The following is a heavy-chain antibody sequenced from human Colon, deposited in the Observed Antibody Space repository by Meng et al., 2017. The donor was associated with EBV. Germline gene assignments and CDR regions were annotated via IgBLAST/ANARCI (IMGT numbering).Heavy chain of an antibody. V-gene: IGHV4-31*03. J-gene: IGHJ5*02. CDR2: IHYSGST. CDR3: ARYVFDSSSLYSNWFDP. D-gene: IGHD3-22*01. Sequence: LEGSRPGLVKPSQTLSLTCNVSGGSINSGTYYWGWIRQLPGKGLEWIAYIHYSGSTYYSPSLKSRVTKSVDTSKNQLSLKLSSMTAADTAVYYCARYVFDSSSLYSNWFDPWGQGTLVTVSS. CDR1: GGSINSGTYY.